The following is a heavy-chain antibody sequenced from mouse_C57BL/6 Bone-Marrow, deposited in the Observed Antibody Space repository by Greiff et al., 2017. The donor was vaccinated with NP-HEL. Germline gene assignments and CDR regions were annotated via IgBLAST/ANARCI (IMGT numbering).Heavy chain of an antibody. Sequence: EVKLMESGGGLVKPGGSLKLSCAASGFTFSSYAMSWVRQTPEKRLEWVATISDGGSYTYYPDNVKGRFTISRDNAKNNLYLQMSHLKSEDTAMYYCARVYYSNYVGFAYWGQGTLVTVSA. D-gene: IGHD2-5*01. CDR1: GFTFSSYA. V-gene: IGHV5-4*03. CDR2: ISDGGSYT. J-gene: IGHJ3*01. CDR3: ARVYYSNYVGFAY.